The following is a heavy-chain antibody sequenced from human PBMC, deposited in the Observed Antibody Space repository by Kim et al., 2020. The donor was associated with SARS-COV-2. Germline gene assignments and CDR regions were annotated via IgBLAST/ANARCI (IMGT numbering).Heavy chain of an antibody. J-gene: IGHJ4*02. D-gene: IGHD6-13*01. Sequence: YYADSVKGRFTISRDNAKNSLYLQMNSLRAEDTAVYYCASEIAAAGRGDYWGQGTLVTVSS. V-gene: IGHV3-48*03. CDR3: ASEIAAAGRGDY.